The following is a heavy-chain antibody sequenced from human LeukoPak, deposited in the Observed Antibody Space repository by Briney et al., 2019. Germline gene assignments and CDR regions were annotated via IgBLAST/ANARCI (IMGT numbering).Heavy chain of an antibody. V-gene: IGHV4-39*01. CDR1: GGSISSSSYY. D-gene: IGHD2-2*02. Sequence: SETLSLTCTVSGGSISSSSYYWGWIRQPPGKGLEWIGSIYYSGSTYYNPSLKSRVTISVDTSKNQFSLKLSSVTAADTAVYYCASYCSSTSCYIPDAFDIWGQGTMVTVSS. J-gene: IGHJ3*02. CDR2: IYYSGST. CDR3: ASYCSSTSCYIPDAFDI.